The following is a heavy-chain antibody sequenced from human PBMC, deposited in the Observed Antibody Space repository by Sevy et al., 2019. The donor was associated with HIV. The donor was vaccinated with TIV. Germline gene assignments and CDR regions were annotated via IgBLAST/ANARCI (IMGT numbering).Heavy chain of an antibody. CDR1: GFTFSSYA. D-gene: IGHD3-22*01. V-gene: IGHV3-30-3*01. J-gene: IGHJ4*02. CDR2: ISYDGSSE. Sequence: GGSLRLSCAASGFTFSSYAMHWVRQAPGKGLEWVAVISYDGSSEYYADSVKGRFTISRDNSKNTLYLQMNSLRAEDTAVYYCARDLSTMIAYFDYWGQGTLVTVSS. CDR3: ARDLSTMIAYFDY.